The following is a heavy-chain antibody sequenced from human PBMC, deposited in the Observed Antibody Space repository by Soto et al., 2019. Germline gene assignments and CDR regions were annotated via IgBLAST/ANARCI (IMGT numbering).Heavy chain of an antibody. CDR2: INAGNGNT. CDR3: ARDGAVAGNINFDY. CDR1: GYTFTTYA. D-gene: IGHD6-19*01. Sequence: QVQLVQSGAEVKKPGASVKVSCKASGYTFTTYAMHWVRQVPGQRFEWMGWINAGNGNTKYSQKFQGRVTITRDTSASTDYMELSSLRFEDTGVYYCARDGAVAGNINFDYWGQGTLVTVSS. J-gene: IGHJ4*02. V-gene: IGHV1-3*01.